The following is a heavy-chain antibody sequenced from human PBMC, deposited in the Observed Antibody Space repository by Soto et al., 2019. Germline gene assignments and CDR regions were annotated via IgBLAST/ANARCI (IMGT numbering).Heavy chain of an antibody. D-gene: IGHD6-19*01. CDR2: IWYDGSNK. V-gene: IGHV3-33*01. Sequence: GWSLRLSCAASGFTFSSYGMHWVRQAPGKGLEWVAFIWYDGSNKYYADSVKGRFNISRDNSKNTLYLQMNSLRAEDTAVYYCARGQKQWLVRNYYYGMEVWGKGTKVTVSS. J-gene: IGHJ6*04. CDR1: GFTFSSYG. CDR3: ARGQKQWLVRNYYYGMEV.